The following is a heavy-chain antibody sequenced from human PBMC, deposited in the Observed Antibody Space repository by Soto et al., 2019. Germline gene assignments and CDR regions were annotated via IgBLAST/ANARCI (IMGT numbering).Heavy chain of an antibody. Sequence: PGESQKSSCKGSGYSFTSYWIGWVRQIHGKGLEWMGIIYPGDSDTRYSPSFQGQVTISADKSISTAYLQWSSLKASDTAMYYCAGGGVRGVITRTRDYYGMDAWGQGTTVTVSS. CDR3: AGGGVRGVITRTRDYYGMDA. V-gene: IGHV5-51*01. J-gene: IGHJ6*02. CDR2: IYPGDSDT. D-gene: IGHD3-10*01. CDR1: GYSFTSYW.